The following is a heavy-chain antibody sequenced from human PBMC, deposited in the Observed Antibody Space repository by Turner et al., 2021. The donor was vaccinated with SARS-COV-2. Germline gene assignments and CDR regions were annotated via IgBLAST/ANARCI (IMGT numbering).Heavy chain of an antibody. J-gene: IGHJ4*02. Sequence: QVHLVESGGGVVQPGMSLRLSCAASGFTFRPYTMHWVRQAPGEGLEWVAHISYDGISTYYTDSVKGRFTVSRDNSKNTVYLQMNSLTEGDTAVYFCARGDGYFASGSPVDYWGQGTRVAVSS. CDR2: ISYDGIST. CDR3: ARGDGYFASGSPVDY. D-gene: IGHD3-10*01. CDR1: GFTFRPYT. V-gene: IGHV3-30*14.